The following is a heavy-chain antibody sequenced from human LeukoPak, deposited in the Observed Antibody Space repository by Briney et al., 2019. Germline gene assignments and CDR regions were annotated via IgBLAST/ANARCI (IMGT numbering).Heavy chain of an antibody. CDR1: GYTFTSYD. Sequence: ASVKVSCKASGYTFTSYDINWVRQATGQGLEWMGWMNPNSGNTGYAQKFQGRVTMTRNTSISTAYMELSSLGVDDTAIYYCAKSGASPLYHMDVWGKGATVTVSS. V-gene: IGHV1-8*01. CDR3: AKSGASPLYHMDV. D-gene: IGHD1-26*01. J-gene: IGHJ6*03. CDR2: MNPNSGNT.